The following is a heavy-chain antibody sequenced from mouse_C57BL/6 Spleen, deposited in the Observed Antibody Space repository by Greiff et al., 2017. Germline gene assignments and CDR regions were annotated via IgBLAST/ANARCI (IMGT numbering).Heavy chain of an antibody. D-gene: IGHD1-1*01. CDR3: TIYGSSYGFAY. CDR1: GFNIKDDY. Sequence: EVKVVESGAELVRPGASVKLSCTASGFNIKDDYMHWVKQRPEQGLEWIGWIDPENGDTEYASKFQGKATITADTSSNTAYLQLSSLTSEDTAVYYCTIYGSSYGFAYWGQGTLVTVSA. CDR2: IDPENGDT. V-gene: IGHV14-4*01. J-gene: IGHJ3*01.